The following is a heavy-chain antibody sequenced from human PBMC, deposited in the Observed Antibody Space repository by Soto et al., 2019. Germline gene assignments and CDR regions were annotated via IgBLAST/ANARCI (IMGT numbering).Heavy chain of an antibody. D-gene: IGHD3-22*01. CDR2: IYHSGST. CDR3: ARSPVSSGYYTRWYYYGMEA. V-gene: IGHV4-4*02. Sequence: SETLSLTCAVSGGSISSSNWWSWVRQPPGKGLEWIGEIYHSGSTNYNPSLKSRVTISVDKSKNQFSRKLSSVTAADTAVYYCARSPVSSGYYTRWYYYGMEAGGKGTRVT. J-gene: IGHJ6*04. CDR1: GGSISSSNW.